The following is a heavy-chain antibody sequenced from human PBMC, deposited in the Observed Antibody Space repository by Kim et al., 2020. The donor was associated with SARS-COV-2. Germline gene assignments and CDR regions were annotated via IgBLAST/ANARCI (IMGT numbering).Heavy chain of an antibody. CDR3: ARQGLCSSTSCYAGRPYYDILTGYYQGRNWFDP. CDR2: IYYSGST. V-gene: IGHV4-39*01. J-gene: IGHJ5*02. D-gene: IGHD3-9*01. CDR1: GGSISSSSYY. Sequence: SETLSLTCTVSGGSISSSSYYWGWIRQPPGKGLEWIGSIYYSGSTYYNPSLKSRVTISVDTSKNQFSLKLSSVTAADTAVYYCARQGLCSSTSCYAGRPYYDILTGYYQGRNWFDPWGQGTLVTVSS.